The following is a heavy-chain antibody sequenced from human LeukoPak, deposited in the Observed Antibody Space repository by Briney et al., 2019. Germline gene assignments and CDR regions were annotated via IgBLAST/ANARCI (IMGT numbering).Heavy chain of an antibody. J-gene: IGHJ4*02. D-gene: IGHD5-18*01. Sequence: GGSLRLSCAASGFTFSTYWMTWVRQAPGKGLEWVANMKGDGSEIHYADSVKGRFTISRDNAKNSLYLQMNSLRAEDTAVYYCARAPSDTSMVPGYWGQGTLVTVSS. CDR1: GFTFSTYW. CDR2: MKGDGSEI. V-gene: IGHV3-7*01. CDR3: ARAPSDTSMVPGY.